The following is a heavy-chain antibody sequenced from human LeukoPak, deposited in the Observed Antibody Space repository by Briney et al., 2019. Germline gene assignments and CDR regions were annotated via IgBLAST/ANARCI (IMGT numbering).Heavy chain of an antibody. CDR3: AKTRIAARRFDY. J-gene: IGHJ4*02. V-gene: IGHV3-23*01. CDR2: ISGSGGST. Sequence: GGSLRLSCAASGFAFSSYAMSWVRQAPGKGLEWVSAISGSGGSTYYADSVKGRFTISRDNSKNTLYLQMNSLRAEDTAVYYCAKTRIAARRFDYWGQGTLVTVSS. CDR1: GFAFSSYA. D-gene: IGHD6-6*01.